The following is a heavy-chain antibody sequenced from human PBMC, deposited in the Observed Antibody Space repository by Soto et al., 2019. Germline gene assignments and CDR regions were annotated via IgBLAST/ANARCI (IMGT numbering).Heavy chain of an antibody. J-gene: IGHJ3*02. CDR1: GFTFSSYG. CDR2: ISAGSDGT. D-gene: IGHD6-19*01. V-gene: IGHV3-23*01. Sequence: GGSLRLSCAASGFTFSSYGMSWVRQAPGKGLEWVSAISAGSDGTYYADSVKGRFTISRDNSKNTLYLQVNSLRAEDTAVYYCAKDVEQWVVARALDIWGQGTMVTVSS. CDR3: AKDVEQWVVARALDI.